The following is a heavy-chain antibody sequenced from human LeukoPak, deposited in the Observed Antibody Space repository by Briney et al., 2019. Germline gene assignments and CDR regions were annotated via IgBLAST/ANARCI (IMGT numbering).Heavy chain of an antibody. D-gene: IGHD6-6*01. J-gene: IGHJ4*02. CDR2: IIPILGIA. CDR1: GGTFSSYA. Sequence: SVKVSCKASGGTFSSYAIGWVRQAPGQGLEWMGRIIPILGIANYAQKFQGRVTITADKSTNTAYMELSSLRSEDTAVYYCARTPRKYSSSLPYLDYWGQGTLVTVSS. V-gene: IGHV1-69*04. CDR3: ARTPRKYSSSLPYLDY.